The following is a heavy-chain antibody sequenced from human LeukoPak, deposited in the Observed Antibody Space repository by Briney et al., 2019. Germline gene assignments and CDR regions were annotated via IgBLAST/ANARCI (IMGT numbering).Heavy chain of an antibody. J-gene: IGHJ6*03. CDR1: EYTFTGYY. CDR3: AGTVTKNQYYYYYYYMDV. CDR2: INPNSGGT. Sequence: ASVKVSCKASEYTFTGYYMHWVRQAPGQGLEWMGWINPNSGGTNYAQKFQGRVTMTRDTSISTAYMELSRLKSDDTAVYYYAGTVTKNQYYYYYYYMDVWGKGTTVTVSS. V-gene: IGHV1-2*02. D-gene: IGHD4-11*01.